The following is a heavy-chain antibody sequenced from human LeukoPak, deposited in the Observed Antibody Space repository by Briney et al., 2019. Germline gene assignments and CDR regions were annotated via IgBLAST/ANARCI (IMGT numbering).Heavy chain of an antibody. Sequence: GGSLRLSCAASGFTFDDYAMHWVRQAPGKGLEWVSLISGVGGSTYYADSVKGRFTISRDNSKNSLYLQMNSLRTEDTALYYCAKDAPYYYDSSGYSGFDYWGQGTLVTVSS. CDR3: AKDAPYYYDSSGYSGFDY. V-gene: IGHV3-43*02. J-gene: IGHJ4*02. CDR2: ISGVGGST. D-gene: IGHD3-22*01. CDR1: GFTFDDYA.